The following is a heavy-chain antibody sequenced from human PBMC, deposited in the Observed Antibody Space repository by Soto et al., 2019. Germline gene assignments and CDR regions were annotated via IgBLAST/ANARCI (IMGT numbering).Heavy chain of an antibody. Sequence: SETLSLTCTVSGGSISSGGYYWSWIRQHPGRGLEWIGYIYYSGSTYYNPSLKSRVTISVDTSKNQFSLKLSSVTAADTAVYYCARGRRVPGVVPAAMVPAFDYWGQGTLVTVSS. D-gene: IGHD2-2*01. CDR1: GGSISSGGYY. CDR2: IYYSGST. V-gene: IGHV4-31*03. CDR3: ARGRRVPGVVPAAMVPAFDY. J-gene: IGHJ4*02.